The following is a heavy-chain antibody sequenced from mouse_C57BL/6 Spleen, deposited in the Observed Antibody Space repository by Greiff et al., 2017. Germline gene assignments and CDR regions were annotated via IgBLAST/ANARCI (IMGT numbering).Heavy chain of an antibody. J-gene: IGHJ4*01. CDR2: INPNNGGT. CDR1: GYTFTDYN. D-gene: IGHD2-2*01. Sequence: EVQLQQSGPELVKPGASVKIPCKASGYTFTDYNMDWVKQSHGKSLEWIGDINPNNGGTIYNQKFKGKATFTVAKSSITAYMELRSLTSADTAVYYCARGGYGYDGPIYYAMDYWGQGTSVTVSS. V-gene: IGHV1-18*01. CDR3: ARGGYGYDGPIYYAMDY.